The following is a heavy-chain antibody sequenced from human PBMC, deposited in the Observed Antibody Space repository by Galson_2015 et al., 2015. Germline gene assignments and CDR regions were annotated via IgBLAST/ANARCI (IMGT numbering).Heavy chain of an antibody. CDR2: ISSSSSTI. CDR3: ARSQGTLRFLEWLSYYFDY. CDR1: GFTFSSYS. D-gene: IGHD3-3*01. V-gene: IGHV3-48*02. Sequence: SLRLSCAASGFTFSSYSMNWVRQAPGKGLEWVSYISSSSSTIYYADSVKGRFTISRDNAKNSLYLQMNSLRDEDTAVYYCARSQGTLRFLEWLSYYFDYWGQGTLVTVSS. J-gene: IGHJ4*02.